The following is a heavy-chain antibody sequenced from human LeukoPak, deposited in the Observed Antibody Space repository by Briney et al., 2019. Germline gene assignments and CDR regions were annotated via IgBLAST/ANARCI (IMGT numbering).Heavy chain of an antibody. CDR2: ISRGSDHI. CDR1: GFTFSSYA. J-gene: IGHJ4*02. CDR3: ARPYDTRGYFSDY. Sequence: GGSLRLSCVASGFTFSSYAMNWVRQAPGKGLEWVSSISRGSDHIFYADSMKGRFTISRDNAKNSLYLQMNSLGAEDTAVYYCARPYDTRGYFSDYWGQGTLVTVSS. V-gene: IGHV3-21*01. D-gene: IGHD3-22*01.